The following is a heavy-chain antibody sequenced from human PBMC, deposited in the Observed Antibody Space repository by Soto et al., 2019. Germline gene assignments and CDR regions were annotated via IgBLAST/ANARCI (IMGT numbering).Heavy chain of an antibody. J-gene: IGHJ4*02. V-gene: IGHV3-23*01. Sequence: GGSLRLSCAASGFPFSSYAMSWVRQAPGKGLEWVSAISGSGGSTYYADSVKGRFTISRDNSKNTLYLQMNSLRAEDTAVYYCAKDTLVVVPAAVPFDYWGQGTLVTVSS. CDR1: GFPFSSYA. CDR2: ISGSGGST. D-gene: IGHD2-2*01. CDR3: AKDTLVVVPAAVPFDY.